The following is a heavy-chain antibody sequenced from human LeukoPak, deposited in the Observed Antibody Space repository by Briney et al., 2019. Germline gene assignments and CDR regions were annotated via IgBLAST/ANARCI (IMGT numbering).Heavy chain of an antibody. D-gene: IGHD2-15*01. CDR2: ISSSSSTI. V-gene: IGHV3-48*02. CDR1: GLRFGSYW. CDR3: ARSRCSGGSCYAWGAAFDI. Sequence: GSLRLSCAASGLRFGSYWMNWVRQAPGKGLEWVSYISSSSSTIYYADSVKGRFTISRDNAKNSLYLQMNSLRDEDTAVYYCARSRCSGGSCYAWGAAFDIWGQGTMVTVSS. J-gene: IGHJ3*02.